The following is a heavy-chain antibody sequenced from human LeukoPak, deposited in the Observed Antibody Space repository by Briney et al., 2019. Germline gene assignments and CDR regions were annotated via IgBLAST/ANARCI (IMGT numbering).Heavy chain of an antibody. CDR1: GFTFSSYS. D-gene: IGHD4-17*01. J-gene: IGHJ4*02. CDR2: ISSSSSYI. V-gene: IGHV3-21*01. Sequence: GGSLRLSCAASGFTFSSYSMNWVRQAPGKGLEWVSSISSSSSYIYYADSVKGRFTISRDNAKNSLYLQMNSLRAEDTAVYYCAKSGGVTTTLGYWGQGTLVTVSS. CDR3: AKSGGVTTTLGY.